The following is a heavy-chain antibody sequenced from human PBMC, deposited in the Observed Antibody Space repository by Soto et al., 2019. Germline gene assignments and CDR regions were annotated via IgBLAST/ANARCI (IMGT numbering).Heavy chain of an antibody. CDR2: IYYSGST. Sequence: QVQLQESGPGLVKPSQTLSLTCTVSGGSISSGDYYWSWIRQPPGKGLEWIGYIYYSGSTYYNPSLKSRVTISVDTSKNQFSLKLSSVTAADTAVYYCASRNYGILTGYYNYFDYWGQGTLVTVSS. CDR1: GGSISSGDYY. D-gene: IGHD3-9*01. CDR3: ASRNYGILTGYYNYFDY. J-gene: IGHJ4*02. V-gene: IGHV4-30-4*01.